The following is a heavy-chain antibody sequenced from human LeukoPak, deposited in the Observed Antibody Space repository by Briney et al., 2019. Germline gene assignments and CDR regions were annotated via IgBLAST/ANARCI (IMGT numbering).Heavy chain of an antibody. CDR2: IYPGDSDT. CDR3: ARGEAVVTPGMDY. CDR1: GYSFTSYW. V-gene: IGHV5-51*01. J-gene: IGHJ4*02. Sequence: GESLKISCKGSGYSFTSYWIGWVRQMPAKGLEWVVIIYPGDSDTRFSPSFQGQVTISADKSISTAYLQWSSLKASGIAMYYCARGEAVVTPGMDYWGQGTLVTVSS. D-gene: IGHD4-23*01.